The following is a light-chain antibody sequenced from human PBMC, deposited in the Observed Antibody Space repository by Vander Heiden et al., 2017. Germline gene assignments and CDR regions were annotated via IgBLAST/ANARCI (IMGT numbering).Light chain of an antibody. J-gene: IGLJ2*01. CDR1: SSDVGGYNY. V-gene: IGLV2-14*01. CDR2: DVS. Sequence: SALTQPASVSGSPGPSITISCTGTSSDVGGYNYVSWYQQYPGKAPKLMIYDVSYRPSGVSNRFSGSKSGNTASLTISGLQAEDEADYYCSSYTSSSTLVFGGGTKVTVL. CDR3: SSYTSSSTLV.